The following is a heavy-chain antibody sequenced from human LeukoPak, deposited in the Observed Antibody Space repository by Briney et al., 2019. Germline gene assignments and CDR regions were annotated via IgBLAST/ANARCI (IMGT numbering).Heavy chain of an antibody. Sequence: PSETLSLTCAVSGGSFSTYCWSWIRQPPGKGLEWIGFIYYTGTTNYNPSLKSRVTISVDTSKNQFSLKLSSVTAADTAVYYCARAGANGIEAAGSLRYWGQGTLVTVSS. V-gene: IGHV4-59*01. CDR3: ARAGANGIEAAGSLRY. CDR2: IYYTGTT. D-gene: IGHD6-13*01. CDR1: GGSFSTYC. J-gene: IGHJ4*02.